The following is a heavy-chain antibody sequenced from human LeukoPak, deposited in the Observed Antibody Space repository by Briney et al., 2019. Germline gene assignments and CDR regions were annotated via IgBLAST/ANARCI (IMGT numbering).Heavy chain of an antibody. CDR1: GGSIGSYY. J-gene: IGHJ4*02. V-gene: IGHV4-59*12. CDR2: IYYSGST. CDR3: AREGGYSYGYVY. D-gene: IGHD5-18*01. Sequence: SETLSLTCTVSGGSIGSYYWSWIRQPPGKGLEWIGYIYYSGSTNYNPSLKSRVTISVDTSKNQFSLKLSSVTAADTAVYYCAREGGYSYGYVYWGQGTLVTVSS.